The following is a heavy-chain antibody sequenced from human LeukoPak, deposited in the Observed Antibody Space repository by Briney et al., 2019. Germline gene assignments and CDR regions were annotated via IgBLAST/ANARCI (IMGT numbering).Heavy chain of an antibody. CDR3: ARVGYSSGWYRN. V-gene: IGHV3-66*01. D-gene: IGHD6-19*01. Sequence: GVSLRLSCVAPGFSVSSNYMSLGRQAPGRGLEWVAVIYSGGTTYYADSVKGSFTISRDNYNNTLYLEINSLRVEDTAVYYCARVGYSSGWYRNWGQGTLVTVSS. J-gene: IGHJ4*02. CDR1: GFSVSSNY. CDR2: IYSGGTT.